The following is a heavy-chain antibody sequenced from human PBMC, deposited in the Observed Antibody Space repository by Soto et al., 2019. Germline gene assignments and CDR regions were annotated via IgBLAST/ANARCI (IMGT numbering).Heavy chain of an antibody. Sequence: SETLSLTCAVYGGSFSGYYWSWIRQPPGKGLEWIGEINHSGSTNYNPSLKSRVTISVDTSKNQFSLRLSSVTAADTAVYYCARSFSRDAFDIWGQGTMVTVSS. CDR1: GGSFSGYY. V-gene: IGHV4-34*01. CDR3: ARSFSRDAFDI. J-gene: IGHJ3*02. D-gene: IGHD3-3*02. CDR2: INHSGST.